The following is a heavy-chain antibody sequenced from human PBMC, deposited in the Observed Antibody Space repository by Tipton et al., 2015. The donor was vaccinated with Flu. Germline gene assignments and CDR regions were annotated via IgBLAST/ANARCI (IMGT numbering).Heavy chain of an antibody. CDR3: AGGGGYYDSSGYSD. CDR1: GYTFTGYY. CDR2: INPNSGGT. Sequence: QLVQSGAEVKKPGASVKVSCKASGYTFTGYYMHWVRQAPGQGLEWMGRINPNSGGTNYAQKFQGRVTMTRDTSISTAYMELSRVGSDDTAVYYWAGGGGYYDSSGYSDWGQGTLVTVSS. D-gene: IGHD3-22*01. V-gene: IGHV1-2*06. J-gene: IGHJ4*02.